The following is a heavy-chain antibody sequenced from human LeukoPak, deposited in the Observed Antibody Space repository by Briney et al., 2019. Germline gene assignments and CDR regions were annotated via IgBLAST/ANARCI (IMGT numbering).Heavy chain of an antibody. CDR1: GFTFSNAW. CDR2: IKSKTDGGTT. J-gene: IGHJ5*02. Sequence: PGGSQRLSCAASGFTFSNAWMSWVRQAPGKGLEWVGRIKSKTDGGTTDYAAPVKGRFTISRDDSKNTLYLQMNSLKTEDTAVYYCTTVDCSSTSCYSLGFDPWGQGTLVTVSS. V-gene: IGHV3-15*01. CDR3: TTVDCSSTSCYSLGFDP. D-gene: IGHD2-2*01.